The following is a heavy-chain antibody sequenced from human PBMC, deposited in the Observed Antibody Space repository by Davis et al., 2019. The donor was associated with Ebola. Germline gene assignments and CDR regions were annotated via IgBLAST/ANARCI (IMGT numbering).Heavy chain of an antibody. CDR2: LRYDGSNK. J-gene: IGHJ4*02. CDR1: GFTFSSYG. V-gene: IGHV3-30*02. D-gene: IGHD3-16*01. CDR3: AKAYLYGADY. Sequence: PGGSLRLSCAASGFTFSSYGMHWVRQAPGKGLEWVAFLRYDGSNKYYADSVKGRFTISRDNSKNTLYLQMNSLRAEDTAVYYCAKAYLYGADYWGQGTLVTVSS.